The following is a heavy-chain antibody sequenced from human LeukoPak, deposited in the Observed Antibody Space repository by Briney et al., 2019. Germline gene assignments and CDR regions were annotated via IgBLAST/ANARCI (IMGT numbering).Heavy chain of an antibody. CDR3: AKDLTGSSWTFDY. V-gene: IGHV3-30*02. D-gene: IGHD6-13*01. J-gene: IGHJ4*02. CDR1: GFTLSSYG. Sequence: GGSLRLSCAASGFTLSSYGMHWVRQAPGKGLEWVAFIRNDGSNKYYADSVKGRFTISRDNSKNTLYLQMNSLRAEDTAVYYCAKDLTGSSWTFDYWGQATLVTVSS. CDR2: IRNDGSNK.